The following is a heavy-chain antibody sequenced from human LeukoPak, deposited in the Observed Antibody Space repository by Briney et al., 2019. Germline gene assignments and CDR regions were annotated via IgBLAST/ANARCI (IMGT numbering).Heavy chain of an antibody. J-gene: IGHJ4*02. Sequence: SETLSLTCAVYGGSFSGYYWSWIRQPPGKGLEWIGEINHSGTTNYNPSLKSRVTISVDTSKNQFSLKLSSVTPEDTAVYYCASQYYSDSSAYYPPFDNWGQGTLVTVSS. D-gene: IGHD3-22*01. CDR3: ASQYYSDSSAYYPPFDN. CDR2: INHSGTT. V-gene: IGHV4-34*01. CDR1: GGSFSGYY.